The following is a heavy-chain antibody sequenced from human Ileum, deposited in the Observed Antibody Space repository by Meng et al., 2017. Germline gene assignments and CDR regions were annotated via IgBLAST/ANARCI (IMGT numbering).Heavy chain of an antibody. V-gene: IGHV4-61*01. CDR1: GASVSSKNGG. Sequence: QMQTQESAPGLVRPSETLSLTGTVLGASVSSKNGGWGWIRQPPGKGLEWIGYGSTNHNPSLKSRVTISVDTSKNQFFLTLNSVTAADTAIYYCARDHWGSLDYWGQGILVTVSS. CDR2: GST. J-gene: IGHJ4*02. CDR3: ARDHWGSLDY. D-gene: IGHD7-27*01.